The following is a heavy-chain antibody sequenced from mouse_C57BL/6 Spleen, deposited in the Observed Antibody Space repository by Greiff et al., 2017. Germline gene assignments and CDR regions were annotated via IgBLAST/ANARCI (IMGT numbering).Heavy chain of an antibody. CDR2: IYWDDDK. J-gene: IGHJ1*03. CDR3: AGRYYGDWYFDV. Sequence: QVNLKESGPGILQSSQSLSLSCSFSGFSLSTSGMGVSWISQPSGKGLEWQAHIYWDDDKRYNQYLKSLLTISKDTSRNQVFLMITSVDTADTATYYCAGRYYGDWYFDVWGTGTTVTVSS. CDR1: GFSLSTSGMG. V-gene: IGHV8-12*01. D-gene: IGHD1-2*01.